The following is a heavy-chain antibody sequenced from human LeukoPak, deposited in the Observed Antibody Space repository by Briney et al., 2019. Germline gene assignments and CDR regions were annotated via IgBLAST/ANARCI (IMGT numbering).Heavy chain of an antibody. Sequence: GGSLRLSCAASGFVFNSYSMNWVRQAPGKGLEWVSYITNNSSIIYYADSVKGRFTISRDNAKNSLYLQMNNLRAEDTAVYYCARDRIAVAGTPYYFDYWGQGTLVTVSS. J-gene: IGHJ4*02. D-gene: IGHD6-19*01. CDR3: ARDRIAVAGTPYYFDY. V-gene: IGHV3-48*04. CDR2: ITNNSSII. CDR1: GFVFNSYS.